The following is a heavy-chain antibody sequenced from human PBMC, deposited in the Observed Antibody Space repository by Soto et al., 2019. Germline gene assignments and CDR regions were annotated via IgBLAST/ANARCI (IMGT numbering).Heavy chain of an antibody. CDR1: GYTFTSYG. V-gene: IGHV1-18*01. Sequence: GASVKVSCKASGYTFTSYGISWVRQAPGQGLEWMGWISAYNGNTNYAQKLQGRVTMTTDTSTSTAYMELRSLRSDDTAVYYCARAPHFDWYTTNWFDPWGQGTLVTVSS. CDR2: ISAYNGNT. J-gene: IGHJ5*02. CDR3: ARAPHFDWYTTNWFDP. D-gene: IGHD3-9*01.